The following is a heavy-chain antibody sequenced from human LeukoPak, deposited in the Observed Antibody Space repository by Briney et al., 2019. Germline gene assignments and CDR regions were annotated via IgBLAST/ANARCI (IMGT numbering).Heavy chain of an antibody. Sequence: ASVKVSCKASGGTFSSYAISWVRQAPGQGLEWMGRIIPILGIANYAQKFQGRVTITADKSTSTAYMELSSLRSEDTAVYYCARVSRIYGSGKGPFNYYFDYWGQGTLVTVSS. CDR3: ARVSRIYGSGKGPFNYYFDY. V-gene: IGHV1-69*04. D-gene: IGHD3-10*01. J-gene: IGHJ4*02. CDR1: GGTFSSYA. CDR2: IIPILGIA.